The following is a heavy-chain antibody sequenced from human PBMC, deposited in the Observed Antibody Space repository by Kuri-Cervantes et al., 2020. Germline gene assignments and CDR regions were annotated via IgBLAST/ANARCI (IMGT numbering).Heavy chain of an antibody. V-gene: IGHV4-30-4*08. CDR2: VYYSGST. D-gene: IGHD3-10*01. CDR3: ARVGALDTFDI. CDR1: GGSISSRSYY. Sequence: LRLSCSVSGGSISSRSYYWDWIRQPPGKGLEWIGYVYYSGSTYYNPSLKSRVTISVDTSKNQLFVKLSSVTAADTAVYYCARVGALDTFDIWGQGTMVTVSS. J-gene: IGHJ3*02.